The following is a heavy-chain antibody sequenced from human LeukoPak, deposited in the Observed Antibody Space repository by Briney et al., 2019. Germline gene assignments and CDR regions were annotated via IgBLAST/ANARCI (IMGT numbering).Heavy chain of an antibody. V-gene: IGHV3-7*01. Sequence: GGSLRLSCAASGFTFSSYWMSWVRQAPGKGLEWVANIKQDGSEKYYVGSVKGRFTISRDNAKNSLYLQMNSLRAEDTAVYYCAREGLRFLEWLSPDRYYGMDVWGQGTTVTVSS. CDR1: GFTFSSYW. CDR3: AREGLRFLEWLSPDRYYGMDV. D-gene: IGHD3-3*01. J-gene: IGHJ6*02. CDR2: IKQDGSEK.